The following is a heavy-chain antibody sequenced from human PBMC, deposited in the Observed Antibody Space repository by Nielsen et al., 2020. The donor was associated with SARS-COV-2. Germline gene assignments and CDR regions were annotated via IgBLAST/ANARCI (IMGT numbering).Heavy chain of an antibody. J-gene: IGHJ4*02. D-gene: IGHD6-6*01. CDR2: INSDGSST. CDR3: AVFSSSSVNY. Sequence: WIRQPPGKGLVWVSRINSDGSSTSYADSVKGRFTISRDNAKNTLYLQMNSLRAEDTAVYYCAVFSSSSVNYWGQGTLVTVSS. V-gene: IGHV3-74*01.